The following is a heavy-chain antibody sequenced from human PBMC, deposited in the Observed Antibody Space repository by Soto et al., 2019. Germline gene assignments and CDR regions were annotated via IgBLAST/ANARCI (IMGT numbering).Heavy chain of an antibody. J-gene: IGHJ4*02. D-gene: IGHD4-17*01. CDR2: THHSGRT. CDR3: ARSEATVLDY. Sequence: PSETLSLTCTVSGGSMISYYWSWVRQPPGKGLEWIGETHHSGRTNYNPSLKSRVTISVDKSKNHFSLKLSSVTAADTAVYYCARSEATVLDYWGQGTLVTVSS. CDR1: GGSMISYY. V-gene: IGHV4-34*01.